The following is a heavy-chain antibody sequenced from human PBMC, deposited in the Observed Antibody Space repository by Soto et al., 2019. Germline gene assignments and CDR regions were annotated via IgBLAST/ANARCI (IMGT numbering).Heavy chain of an antibody. J-gene: IGHJ6*02. V-gene: IGHV3-23*01. CDR3: AKQQGPGTPYYYAMDV. CDR1: GFPFTSYP. Sequence: EVQLLEPGGALVRPGGPLGLPGEPSGFPFTSYPMIWAPRAPGKGRGGVSVIRSSGDRTYYADSVKGRFTISRDNSKNTLYMQMNSLRAEDTAVYYCAKQQGPGTPYYYAMDVWGQGTTVTVSS. D-gene: IGHD1-1*01. CDR2: IRSSGDRT.